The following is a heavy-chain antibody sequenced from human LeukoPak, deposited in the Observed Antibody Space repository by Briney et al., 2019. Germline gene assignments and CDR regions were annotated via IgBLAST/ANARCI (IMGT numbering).Heavy chain of an antibody. Sequence: ASVKVSCKASGYTFTGYYIHWVRQSPGQGLEWMGWINPNSGDTHSAQKFQGRVTMTRDTSISTAYMELTRLRSDDKAVYYCAREYYDILTGYYTRAFDFWGQGTMVTVSS. CDR3: AREYYDILTGYYTRAFDF. CDR2: INPNSGDT. D-gene: IGHD3-9*01. V-gene: IGHV1-2*02. CDR1: GYTFTGYY. J-gene: IGHJ3*01.